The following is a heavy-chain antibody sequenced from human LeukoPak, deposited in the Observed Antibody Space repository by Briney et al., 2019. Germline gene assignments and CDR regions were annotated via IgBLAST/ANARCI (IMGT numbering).Heavy chain of an antibody. V-gene: IGHV3-74*01. Sequence: GGSLRLSCAASGFTFSSYWMHWVRQAPGKGLVWVSRISSDGSSTSYADSVKGRFTISRDNAKNTLYLQMNSLRAEDTAVYYCARGLLKILAYCGGDCYSLGDAFDIWGQGTMVTVSS. CDR3: ARGLLKILAYCGGDCYSLGDAFDI. J-gene: IGHJ3*02. D-gene: IGHD2-21*02. CDR1: GFTFSSYW. CDR2: ISSDGSST.